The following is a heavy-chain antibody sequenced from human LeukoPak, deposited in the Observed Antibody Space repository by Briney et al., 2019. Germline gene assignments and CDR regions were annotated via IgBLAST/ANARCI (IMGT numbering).Heavy chain of an antibody. CDR2: ISAYNGNT. V-gene: IGHV1-18*01. J-gene: IGHJ5*02. CDR1: GYTFTSYG. CDR3: AREGITMVRGNYNWFDP. D-gene: IGHD3-10*01. Sequence: ASVKVSCKASGYTFTSYGISWVRQAPGQGLEWMGWISAYNGNTNYAQKLQGRVTMTTDTSTSTAYMELRSLRSDDTAVYYCAREGITMVRGNYNWFDPWGQGTLVTVSS.